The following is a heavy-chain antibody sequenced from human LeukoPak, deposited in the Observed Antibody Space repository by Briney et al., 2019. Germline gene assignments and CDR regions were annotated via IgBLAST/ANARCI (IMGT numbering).Heavy chain of an antibody. Sequence: PGGSLRLSCAASGFTFSSYGMHWVRQAPGKGLEWVALIWYDGSNKYYADSVKGRFTISRDNSKNTLYLQMNSLRAEDTAVYYCARQYYYDSSGYRDYWGQGTLVTVSS. V-gene: IGHV3-33*01. CDR2: IWYDGSNK. D-gene: IGHD3-22*01. CDR1: GFTFSSYG. CDR3: ARQYYYDSSGYRDY. J-gene: IGHJ4*02.